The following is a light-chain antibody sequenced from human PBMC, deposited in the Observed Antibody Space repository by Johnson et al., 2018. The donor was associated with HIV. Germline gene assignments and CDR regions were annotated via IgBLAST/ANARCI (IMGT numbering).Light chain of an antibody. V-gene: IGLV1-51*01. CDR1: SSNIGNNY. J-gene: IGLJ1*01. CDR2: DNN. CDR3: GTWDSSLREV. Sequence: QSVLTQPPSVSAAPGQKVTISCSGSSSNIGNNYVSWYQQLPGTAPKLLIYDNNKRHSGIPDRSSGSKSGTSATLGITGLQTGDEADYYWGTWDSSLREVFGTGTKVTVL.